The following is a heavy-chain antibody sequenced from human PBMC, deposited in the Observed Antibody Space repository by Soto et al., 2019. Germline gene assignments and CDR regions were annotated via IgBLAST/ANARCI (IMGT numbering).Heavy chain of an antibody. V-gene: IGHV3-23*01. D-gene: IGHD6-6*01. CDR2: ISGSGGST. CDR3: ATTVRISSRPVHFDY. Sequence: PGGSLRLSCAASGFTFSTYAMSWVRQAPGRGLEWVSSISGSGGSTYYADSVKGRFTISRDSSKNTLYLQMNSLRAEDTAVYFCATTVRISSRPVHFDYWGQGILVTVSS. CDR1: GFTFSTYA. J-gene: IGHJ4*02.